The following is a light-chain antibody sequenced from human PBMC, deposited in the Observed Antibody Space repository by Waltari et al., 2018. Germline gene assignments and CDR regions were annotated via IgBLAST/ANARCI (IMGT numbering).Light chain of an antibody. CDR3: SSYAGSNFVV. J-gene: IGLJ2*01. CDR2: EVS. V-gene: IGLV2-8*01. CDR1: SSHVGSYNY. Sequence: QSALAQPPSASGSPGPSVTISCTRTSSHVGSYNYVSWYQQHPGKAPKLMSYEVSKRPSGVPDRFSGSKSGNTASLTVSGLQAEDEAAYYCSSYAGSNFVVFGGGTKVTVL.